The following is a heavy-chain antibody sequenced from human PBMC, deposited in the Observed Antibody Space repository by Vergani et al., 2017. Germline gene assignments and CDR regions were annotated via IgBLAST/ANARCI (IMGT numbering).Heavy chain of an antibody. CDR2: IYYSGST. CDR1: GGSISSGGYY. D-gene: IGHD3-16*01. J-gene: IGHJ6*02. V-gene: IGHV4-31*03. CDR3: ARDLAPSVYYYYGMDV. Sequence: QVQLQESGPGLVKPSQTLSLTCTVSGGSISSGGYYWSWIRQHPGKGLEWIGYIYYSGSTYYNPSLKSRVTISVDTSKNQFSLKLSSVTAADTAVYYCARDLAPSVYYYYGMDVWGQGTTVTVSS.